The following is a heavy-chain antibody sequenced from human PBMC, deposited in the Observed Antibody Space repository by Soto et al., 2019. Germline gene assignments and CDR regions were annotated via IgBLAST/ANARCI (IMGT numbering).Heavy chain of an antibody. V-gene: IGHV4-31*02. Sequence: WTWIRHRPGEGLEWFGYINHRGSLYYNPSLKSRVSMSVDTSKNQFSLNLSSVTAADTAVYYCARELPQQQGRNMDVWGQGTTVTVSS. CDR2: INHRGSL. D-gene: IGHD7-27*01. J-gene: IGHJ6*02. CDR3: ARELPQQQGRNMDV.